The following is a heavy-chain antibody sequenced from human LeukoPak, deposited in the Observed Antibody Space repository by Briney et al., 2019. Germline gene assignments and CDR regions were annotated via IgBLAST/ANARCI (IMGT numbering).Heavy chain of an antibody. CDR1: GFTFSNYA. D-gene: IGHD2-2*01. CDR2: VTSVSSYK. CDR3: ARDPTADDY. J-gene: IGHJ4*02. Sequence: GGSLRLSCKASGFTFSNYAMNWVRQAPGKGLEWVSSVTSVSSYKYYADSVKGRFTISRDNAKNSLFLQMNSLRAEDTAIYYCARDPTADDYWGQGTLVTVSS. V-gene: IGHV3-21*01.